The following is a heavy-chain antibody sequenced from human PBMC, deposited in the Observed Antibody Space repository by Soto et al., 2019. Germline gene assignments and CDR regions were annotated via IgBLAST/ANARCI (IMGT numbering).Heavy chain of an antibody. CDR1: GGSVSIGEYY. Sequence: PSETLSLTCTVSGGSVSIGEYYWSWIRQPPGKGLVWIGYIYYSGSTKYNPSLKSRVTMSVDTSKNQFSLKLSSVTAADTAVYYCARGGYYGSGSYRSPASYYYYGMDVWGQGTTVTV. D-gene: IGHD3-10*01. CDR3: ARGGYYGSGSYRSPASYYYYGMDV. CDR2: IYYSGST. V-gene: IGHV4-61*08. J-gene: IGHJ6*02.